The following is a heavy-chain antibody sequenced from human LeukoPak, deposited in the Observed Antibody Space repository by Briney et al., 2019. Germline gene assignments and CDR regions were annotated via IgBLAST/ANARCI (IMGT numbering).Heavy chain of an antibody. J-gene: IGHJ5*02. CDR2: IKQDGSEK. Sequence: PGGSLRLSCAASGFTFSFYWMSWVRQAPGRGLEWVASIKQDGSEKYSVDSVKGRFTISRDNAQNSLYLQMNSLRAEDTAVYYCARGGLLGYCSRTSCYSWFDPWGQGTLVTVSS. CDR1: GFTFSFYW. D-gene: IGHD2-2*01. CDR3: ARGGLLGYCSRTSCYSWFDP. V-gene: IGHV3-7*04.